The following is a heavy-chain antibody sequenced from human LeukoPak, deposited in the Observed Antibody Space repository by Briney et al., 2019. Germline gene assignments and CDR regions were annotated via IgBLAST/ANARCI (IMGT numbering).Heavy chain of an antibody. Sequence: GGSLRLSCAASGFTFSSSAMSWVRQAPGKGLEWVSAISGSGGSTYYADSVKGRFTISRDNSKNTLYLQMNSLRAEDTAVYYCAREGKDDYRYYFDYWGQGTLVTVSS. V-gene: IGHV3-23*01. CDR2: ISGSGGST. CDR3: AREGKDDYRYYFDY. D-gene: IGHD4-11*01. J-gene: IGHJ4*02. CDR1: GFTFSSSA.